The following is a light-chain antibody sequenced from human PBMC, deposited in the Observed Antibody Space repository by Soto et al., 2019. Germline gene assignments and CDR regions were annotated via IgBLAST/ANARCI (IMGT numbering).Light chain of an antibody. Sequence: DIQMTQSPSSVSASVGDRIIITCPASQYISTWLAWYQQKPGEAPKLLIFAASRLHGGVPSRFSGSGSVTDFTLTINNLQPEDFATYYCQQADSFPLTFGGGTKVEVK. V-gene: IGKV1D-12*01. CDR2: AAS. CDR1: QYISTW. CDR3: QQADSFPLT. J-gene: IGKJ4*01.